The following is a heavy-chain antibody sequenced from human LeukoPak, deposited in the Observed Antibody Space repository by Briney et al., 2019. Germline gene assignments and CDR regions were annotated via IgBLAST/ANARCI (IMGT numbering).Heavy chain of an antibody. CDR2: IYPGDSDT. J-gene: IGHJ4*02. V-gene: IGHV5-51*01. Sequence: PGESLKIYCKGSGYSFTNYWIGRVRQMPGKGLEWMGIIYPGDSDTRYSPSFQGQVNISADKAISTAYLQWSSLKTSDTAMYYCARRTDRSFWYLAYWGQGTLVTVSS. CDR3: ARRTDRSFWYLAY. CDR1: GYSFTNYW.